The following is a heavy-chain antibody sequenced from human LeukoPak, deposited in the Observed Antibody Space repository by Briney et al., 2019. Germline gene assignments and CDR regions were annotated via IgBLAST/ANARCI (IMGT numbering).Heavy chain of an antibody. D-gene: IGHD7-27*01. CDR2: ISGSGGST. Sequence: PGGSLRLSCAASGFTFSSYAMSWVRQAPGKGLEWVSAISGSGGSTYYADSVKGRFTISRDNSKNTLYLQMNSLRAEDTAVYYCAKAPGKSKLGTHEFDYWGQGTLVTVSS. CDR3: AKAPGKSKLGTHEFDY. V-gene: IGHV3-23*01. J-gene: IGHJ4*02. CDR1: GFTFSSYA.